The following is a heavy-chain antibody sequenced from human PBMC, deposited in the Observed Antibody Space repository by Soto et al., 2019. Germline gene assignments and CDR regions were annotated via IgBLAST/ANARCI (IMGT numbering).Heavy chain of an antibody. CDR1: GFTVSSNY. Sequence: EVQLVESGGGLVQPGGSLRLSCAASGFTVSSNYMSWVRQAPGKGLEWVSVIYSGGSTYYADSVKGRLTISRHNSKNTLYLQMHSLRAEDTAVYYCARELAAAGTTYYYGMDVWGQGTTVTVSS. CDR2: IYSGGST. V-gene: IGHV3-53*04. J-gene: IGHJ6*02. D-gene: IGHD6-13*01. CDR3: ARELAAAGTTYYYGMDV.